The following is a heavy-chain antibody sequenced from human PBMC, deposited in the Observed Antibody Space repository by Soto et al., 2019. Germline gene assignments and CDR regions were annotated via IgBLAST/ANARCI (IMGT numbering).Heavy chain of an antibody. CDR3: ARCSGGSCYIDY. J-gene: IGHJ4*02. CDR2: IFTNVRT. D-gene: IGHD2-15*01. V-gene: IGHV4-61*01. CDR1: GGSVSSVSYN. Sequence: SETLSLTCTVSGGSVSSVSYNWCWIRQPPGKGLEWIGEIFTNVRTTDSPSLEGRVTISVDTSKNQCSLNRSFVTPADTAVYYCARCSGGSCYIDYWGPGTLVTVSS.